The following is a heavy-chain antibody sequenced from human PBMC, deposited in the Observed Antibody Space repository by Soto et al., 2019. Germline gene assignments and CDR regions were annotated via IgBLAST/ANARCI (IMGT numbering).Heavy chain of an antibody. D-gene: IGHD3-10*01. CDR2: IYHSGST. CDR1: GGSISSGGYS. V-gene: IGHV4-30-2*01. Sequence: TLSLTYAVSGGSISSGGYSWSWIRQPPGKGLEWIGYIYHSGSTYYNPSLKSRVTISVDRSKNQFSLKLSSVTAADTAVYYCARGSMVRGVINWFDPWGQGTLVTVSS. J-gene: IGHJ5*02. CDR3: ARGSMVRGVINWFDP.